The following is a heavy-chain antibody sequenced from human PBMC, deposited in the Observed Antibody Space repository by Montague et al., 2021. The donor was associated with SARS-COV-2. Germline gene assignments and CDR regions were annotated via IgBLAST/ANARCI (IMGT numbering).Heavy chain of an antibody. Sequence: SLRLSCAASGFTFSSYSMNWVRQAPGKGLECVSSISSSSSYIYYADSVKGRFTISRDNAKNSLYLQMNSLRAEDTAVYYCARDPHYDILTGYYSYWGQGTLVTVSS. CDR1: GFTFSSYS. CDR2: ISSSSSYI. CDR3: ARDPHYDILTGYYSY. V-gene: IGHV3-21*01. D-gene: IGHD3-9*01. J-gene: IGHJ4*02.